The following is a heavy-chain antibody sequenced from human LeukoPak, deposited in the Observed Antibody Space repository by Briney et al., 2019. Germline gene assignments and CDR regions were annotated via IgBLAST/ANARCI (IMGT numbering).Heavy chain of an antibody. CDR3: ARDYGGDY. J-gene: IGHJ4*02. CDR1: GFTFSNYA. D-gene: IGHD4-23*01. V-gene: IGHV3-64*01. Sequence: GGSLGLSCAASGFTFSNYAMLWVRQAPGKGLEYVSAISSDGVNTYYAKSLKGRFTIFRDNSKNMLYLQMGSLRVGDMGVYYCARDYGGDYWGQGTLVTVSS. CDR2: ISSDGVNT.